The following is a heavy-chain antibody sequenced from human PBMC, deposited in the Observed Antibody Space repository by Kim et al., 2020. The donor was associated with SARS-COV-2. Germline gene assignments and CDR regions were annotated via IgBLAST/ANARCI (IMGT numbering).Heavy chain of an antibody. Sequence: SETLSLTCTVSGGSISSSSYYWGWIRQPPGKGLEWIGSIYYSGSTYYNPSLKSRVTISVDTSKNQFSLKLTSVTAADTAVFYCARDLVRGYYYFGMDVWG. V-gene: IGHV4-39*02. CDR3: ARDLVRGYYYFGMDV. D-gene: IGHD2-15*01. CDR1: GGSISSSSYY. CDR2: IYYSGST. J-gene: IGHJ6*01.